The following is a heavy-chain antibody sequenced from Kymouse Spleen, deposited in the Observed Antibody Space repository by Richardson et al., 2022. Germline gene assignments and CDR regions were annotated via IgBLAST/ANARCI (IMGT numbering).Heavy chain of an antibody. CDR1: GGSFSGYY. J-gene: IGHJ5*02. V-gene: IGHV4-34*01. CDR3: ARGQDYGSGTNWFDP. Sequence: QVQLQQWGAGLLKPSETLSLTCAVYGGSFSGYYWSWIRQPPGKGLEWIGEINHSGSTNYNPSLKSRVTISVDTSKNQFSLKLSSVTAADTAVYYCARGQDYGSGTNWFDPWGQGTLVTVSS. D-gene: IGHD3-10*01. CDR2: INHSGST.